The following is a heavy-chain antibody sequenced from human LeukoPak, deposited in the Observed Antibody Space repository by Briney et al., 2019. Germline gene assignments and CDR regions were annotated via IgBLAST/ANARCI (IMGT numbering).Heavy chain of an antibody. J-gene: IGHJ4*02. CDR1: GYTFTGYD. CDR2: MNPNTGDT. Sequence: ASVRVSRKASGYTFTGYDINWVRHATGQGLEWMGWMNPNTGDTGYAQKFQGRVTMTRTTSIDTAYMELSGLRSEDTAVYYCTRGSLSGSSRDYWGQGTLVTVS. V-gene: IGHV1-8*01. CDR3: TRGSLSGSSRDY. D-gene: IGHD1-26*01.